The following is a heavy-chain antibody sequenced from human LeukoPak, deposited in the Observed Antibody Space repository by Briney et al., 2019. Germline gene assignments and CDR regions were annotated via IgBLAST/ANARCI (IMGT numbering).Heavy chain of an antibody. Sequence: PGGSLRLSCTTSGFIFNNYAMTWVRQVPGKGLEWVASISGRGTTKYYGDSVKGRFTISRDNVTKTMFLQMSSLRGEDSAIYFCVRRFCNGARCWGGFDYWGPGTLVTVS. J-gene: IGHJ4*01. CDR1: GFIFNNYA. D-gene: IGHD3-3*01. CDR3: VRRFCNGARCWGGFDY. CDR2: ISGRGTTK. V-gene: IGHV3-23*01.